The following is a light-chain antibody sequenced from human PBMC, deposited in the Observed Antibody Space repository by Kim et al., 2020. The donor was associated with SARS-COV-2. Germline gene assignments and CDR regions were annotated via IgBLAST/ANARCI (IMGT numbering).Light chain of an antibody. CDR2: GKN. CDR3: NSRDNSGDHVV. J-gene: IGLJ2*01. CDR1: SRRTYD. V-gene: IGLV3-19*01. Sequence: ALGQTGRSTCQGDSRRTYDASWYQQKPGQAPILVIYGKNKRPSGIPDRFSGSTSGNTASLTVTGAQAVDEADYYCNSRDNSGDHVVFGGGTKLTVL.